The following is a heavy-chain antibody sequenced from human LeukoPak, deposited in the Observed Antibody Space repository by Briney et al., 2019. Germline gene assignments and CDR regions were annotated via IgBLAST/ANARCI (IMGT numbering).Heavy chain of an antibody. CDR2: INHSGGT. J-gene: IGHJ4*02. D-gene: IGHD7-27*01. Sequence: SETLSLTCAVYGGSFSGYYWSWIRQPPGKGLEWIGEINHSGGTNYNPSLKSRVTISVDTSKNQVSLQLNSVTPEDTAVYYCSRELAWGPADYWGQGTLVTVSS. V-gene: IGHV4-34*01. CDR1: GGSFSGYY. CDR3: SRELAWGPADY.